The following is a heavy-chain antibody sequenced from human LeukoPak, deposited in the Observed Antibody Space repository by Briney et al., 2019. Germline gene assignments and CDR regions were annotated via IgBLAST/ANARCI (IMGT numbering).Heavy chain of an antibody. CDR2: INPNSGGT. Sequence: ASVKVSCKASGYTFTGYYMHWLRQAPGQGLEWMGWINPNSGGTNYAQKFQGRVTMTRDTSISTAYMELSRLRSDDTAVYYCARTGSFVRGFDYWGQGTLVTVSS. CDR3: ARTGSFVRGFDY. J-gene: IGHJ4*02. CDR1: GYTFTGYY. D-gene: IGHD3-16*02. V-gene: IGHV1-2*02.